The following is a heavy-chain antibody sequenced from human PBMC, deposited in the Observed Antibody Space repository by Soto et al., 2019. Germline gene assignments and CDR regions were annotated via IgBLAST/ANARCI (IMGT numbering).Heavy chain of an antibody. J-gene: IGHJ6*02. V-gene: IGHV3-33*01. Sequence: GGSMRLSCAASGFTFSSYGMHWVRQAPGKGLEWVAVIWYDGSNKYYADSVKGRFTISRDNSKNTLYLQMNSLRAEDTAVYYCARVPGLTTVKNYYYYGMDVWGQGTTVTVSS. CDR2: IWYDGSNK. D-gene: IGHD4-17*01. CDR3: ARVPGLTTVKNYYYYGMDV. CDR1: GFTFSSYG.